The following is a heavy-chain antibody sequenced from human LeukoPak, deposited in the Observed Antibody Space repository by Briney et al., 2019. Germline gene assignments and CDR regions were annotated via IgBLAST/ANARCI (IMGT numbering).Heavy chain of an antibody. V-gene: IGHV4-34*01. CDR2: INHSGST. J-gene: IGHJ5*02. CDR1: GGSFSGYY. D-gene: IGHD3-10*01. CDR3: AREVRGVIPNWFDP. Sequence: SETLSLTCAVYGGSFSGYYWSWIRQPPGKGLEWIGEINHSGSTNYNPSLKRRVTISVDTSKNQFSLKLSSVTAADTAVYYCAREVRGVIPNWFDPWGQGTLVTVSS.